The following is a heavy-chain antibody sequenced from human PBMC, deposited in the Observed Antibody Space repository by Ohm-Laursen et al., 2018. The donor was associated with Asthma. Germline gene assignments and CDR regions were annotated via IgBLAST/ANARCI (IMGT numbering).Heavy chain of an antibody. CDR3: AKDLVYSGSYYGDY. J-gene: IGHJ4*02. CDR2: ISYDGSNK. Sequence: SSLRLSCAASGFTFSSYGMHWVRQAPGKGLEWVAVISYDGSNKYYADSVKGRFTISRDNSKNTLYLQMNSLRAEDTAVYYCAKDLVYSGSYYGDYWGQGTLVTVSS. D-gene: IGHD1-26*01. V-gene: IGHV3-30*18. CDR1: GFTFSSYG.